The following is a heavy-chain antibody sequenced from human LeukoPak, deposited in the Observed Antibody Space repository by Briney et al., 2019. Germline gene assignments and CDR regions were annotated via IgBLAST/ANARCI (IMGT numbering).Heavy chain of an antibody. CDR1: GYTFTSYG. V-gene: IGHV1-18*01. CDR3: ARDLVIDYYYYYMDV. J-gene: IGHJ6*03. CDR2: ISAYNGNT. D-gene: IGHD3-22*01. Sequence: ASVKVSCKASGYTFTSYGISWVRQAPGQGLEWMGWISAYNGNTNYAQKLQGRVTMTTDTSTSTAYMELRSLRSDDTAVYYCARDLVIDYYYYYMDVWGKGTTVTVSS.